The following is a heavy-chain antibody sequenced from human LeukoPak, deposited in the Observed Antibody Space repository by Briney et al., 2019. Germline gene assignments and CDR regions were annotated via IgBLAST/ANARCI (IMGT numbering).Heavy chain of an antibody. D-gene: IGHD4-17*01. CDR2: ISSSSTYI. J-gene: IGHJ4*02. V-gene: IGHV3-21*01. CDR1: GFTFSSYS. Sequence: PGGSLRLSCAASGFTFSSYSMNWVRQAPGKGLEWVSSISSSSTYICYADSVKGRFTISRDNAKNSLYLQMNSLRAEDTAVYYCARPTYGDYEPFFDYWGQGTLVTVSS. CDR3: ARPTYGDYEPFFDY.